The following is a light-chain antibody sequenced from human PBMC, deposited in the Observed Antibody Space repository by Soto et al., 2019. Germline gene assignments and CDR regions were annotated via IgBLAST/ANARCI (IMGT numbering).Light chain of an antibody. CDR3: QTCGTGPVV. CDR2: VTRDGSH. V-gene: IGLV4-69*01. J-gene: IGLJ2*01. CDR1: SGHSRYA. Sequence: QAVVTQLPSASASLGASVKLTCTLSSGHSRYAIAWHQQQPEQGQRHLMKVTRDGSHLKGDCIPDRVSGSSSGAARSLPISRPEAEAEDYCCCQTCGTGPVVFGGGTKLTVL.